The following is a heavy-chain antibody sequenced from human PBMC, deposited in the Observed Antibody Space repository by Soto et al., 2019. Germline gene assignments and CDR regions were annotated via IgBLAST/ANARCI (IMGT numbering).Heavy chain of an antibody. CDR3: ARRAEYCSGGSCYSEGVGLFDP. D-gene: IGHD2-15*01. J-gene: IGHJ5*02. V-gene: IGHV4-39*01. CDR1: GCSISSSSYY. Sequence: SETLSLTCTVSGCSISSSSYYWGWIRPPPGKGLEWIGSIYYSGSTYYNPSLKSRVTISVDTSKNQFSLKLSSVTAADTAVYYCARRAEYCSGGSCYSEGVGLFDPWGQGTLVTVSS. CDR2: IYYSGST.